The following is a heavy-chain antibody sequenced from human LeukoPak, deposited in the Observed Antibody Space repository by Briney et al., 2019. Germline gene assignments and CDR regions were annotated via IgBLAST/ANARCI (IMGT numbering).Heavy chain of an antibody. J-gene: IGHJ4*02. CDR3: ARGRYSGYETFDY. CDR2: IYCSGST. D-gene: IGHD5-12*01. V-gene: IGHV4-59*08. CDR1: GGSISSYY. Sequence: SETLSLTCTVSGGSISSYYWSWIRQPPGKGLEWIGYIYCSGSTNYNPSLKSRVTISVDTSKNQFSLKLSSVTAADTAVYYCARGRYSGYETFDYWGQGTLVTVSS.